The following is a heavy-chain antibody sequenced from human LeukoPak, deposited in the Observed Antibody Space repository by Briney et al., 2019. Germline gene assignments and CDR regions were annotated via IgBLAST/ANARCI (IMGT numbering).Heavy chain of an antibody. Sequence: GESLKISCRASGYSFTSYWIAWVRQVPGKGLEWMGIIYPDDSDTRYSPSFQGQVTISADKSISTAYLQWSSLKASDTAMYYCAGRIVGRTQMHFDLWGQGTLVTVSS. CDR3: AGRIVGRTQMHFDL. J-gene: IGHJ4*02. CDR1: GYSFTSYW. D-gene: IGHD1-26*01. V-gene: IGHV5-51*01. CDR2: IYPDDSDT.